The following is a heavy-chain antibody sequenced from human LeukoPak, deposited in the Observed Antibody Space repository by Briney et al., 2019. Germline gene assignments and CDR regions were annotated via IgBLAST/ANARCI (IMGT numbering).Heavy chain of an antibody. CDR1: GGSFSGYY. CDR3: ARGRSNYYGMDV. Sequence: SETLSLTCAVYGGSFSGYYWSWIRQPPGKGLEWIGYIYHSGSTYYNPSLKSRVTISVDRSKNQFSLKLSSVTAADTAVYYCARGRSNYYGMDVWGQGTTVTVSS. J-gene: IGHJ6*02. CDR2: IYHSGST. V-gene: IGHV4-34*01. D-gene: IGHD1-26*01.